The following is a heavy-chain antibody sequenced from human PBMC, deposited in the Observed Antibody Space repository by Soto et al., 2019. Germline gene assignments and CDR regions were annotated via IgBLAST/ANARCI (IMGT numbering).Heavy chain of an antibody. CDR1: GGSISSSSYY. V-gene: IGHV4-39*01. D-gene: IGHD2-15*01. CDR2: IYYSGST. Sequence: QLQLQESGPGLVKPSETLSLTCTVSGGSISSSSYYWGWIRQPPGKGLEWIGSIYYSGSTYYNPSLKSRVTISEDTSKNQFSLKLSSVTAADTAVYYCARLYCSGGSCYSRLYYYYYMDVWGKGTTVTVSS. CDR3: ARLYCSGGSCYSRLYYYYYMDV. J-gene: IGHJ6*03.